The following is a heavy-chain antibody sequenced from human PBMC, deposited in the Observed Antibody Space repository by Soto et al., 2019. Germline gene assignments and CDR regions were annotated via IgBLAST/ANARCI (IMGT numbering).Heavy chain of an antibody. J-gene: IGHJ6*02. CDR3: ARQSGMDV. D-gene: IGHD5-12*01. V-gene: IGHV5-51*01. CDR2: IFPGDSDT. Sequence: XESLKISWKTSGCNFAGYWIGRVRQMPGKGLEWLGIIFPGDSDTKYSPSFQGQVIISADKSIRTAYLQWSSLKASDTAIYYCARQSGMDVWGQGSTVTVSS. CDR1: GCNFAGYW.